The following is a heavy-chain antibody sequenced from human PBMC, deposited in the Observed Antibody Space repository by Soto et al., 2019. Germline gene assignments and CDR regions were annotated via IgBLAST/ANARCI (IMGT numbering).Heavy chain of an antibody. V-gene: IGHV1-18*04. CDR1: GYTFTSYG. CDR3: AREILSPDFYFHGMDV. J-gene: IGHJ6*02. Sequence: QVHLVQSGAEVKKPGASVKVSCKASGYTFTSYGISWVRQAPGQGLEWMGWISAKKGNTKYAQKFQGRVTMTTDTSTSTAYMELRSLRSDDTAVYYCAREILSPDFYFHGMDVWGQGTTVTVSS. D-gene: IGHD2-15*01. CDR2: ISAKKGNT.